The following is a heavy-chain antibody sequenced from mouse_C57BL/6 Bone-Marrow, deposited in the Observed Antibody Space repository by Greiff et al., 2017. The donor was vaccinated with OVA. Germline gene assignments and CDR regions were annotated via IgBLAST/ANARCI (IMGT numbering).Heavy chain of an antibody. V-gene: IGHV3-6*01. CDR1: GYSITSGYY. Sequence: EVQLQQSGPGLVKPSQSLSLTCSVTGYSITSGYYWNWIRQFPGNKLEWMGYISYDGSNNYNPSLKNRISITRDTSKNQFFLKLNSVTTEDTATYYCARRGGSSREYYFDYWGQGTTLTVSS. CDR3: ARRGGSSREYYFDY. J-gene: IGHJ2*01. D-gene: IGHD1-1*01. CDR2: ISYDGSN.